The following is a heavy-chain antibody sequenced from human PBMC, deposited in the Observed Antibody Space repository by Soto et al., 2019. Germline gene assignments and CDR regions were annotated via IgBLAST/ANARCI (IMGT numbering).Heavy chain of an antibody. D-gene: IGHD3-22*01. J-gene: IGHJ4*02. Sequence: QVQLQESGPGLVKPSQTLSLTCTVSGGSTSSGGYYWSWIRQHPGKGLEWIGYIYYSGSTYYNPSLKSRVTISVDTSKNQFSLKLSSVTAADTAVYYCARGFPQGYYDSSGLFDYWGQGTLVTVSS. CDR3: ARGFPQGYYDSSGLFDY. V-gene: IGHV4-31*03. CDR1: GGSTSSGGYY. CDR2: IYYSGST.